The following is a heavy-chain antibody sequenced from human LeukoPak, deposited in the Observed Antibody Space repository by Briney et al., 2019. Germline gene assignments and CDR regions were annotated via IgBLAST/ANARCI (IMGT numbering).Heavy chain of an antibody. CDR2: GSYTGNT. V-gene: IGHV4-39*02. D-gene: IGHD6-6*01. Sequence: PTETLSLTCSVSGGSIAVNHYYWGRFRQPPGKGLEWIGSGSYTGNTYSNPSLRSRVTISVDTSKNEFSLKMNSVTAADTAVYYCATEHRSSKYFDSWGQGALMIVSS. CDR1: GGSIAVNHYY. CDR3: ATEHRSSKYFDS. J-gene: IGHJ4*02.